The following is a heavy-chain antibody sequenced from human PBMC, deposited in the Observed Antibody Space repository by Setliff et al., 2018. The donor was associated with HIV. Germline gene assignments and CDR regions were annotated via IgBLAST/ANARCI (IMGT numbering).Heavy chain of an antibody. CDR3: ARGATYRSGWHFDY. V-gene: IGHV4-31*03. Sequence: SETLSLTCTVSGGSISSGDYYWSWIRQHPGKGLEWIGYIYYSGSTFYNPSLKSRVTISVDTSKNQFSLKLTSVTAADTAVYYCARGATYRSGWHFDYWGQGTLVTVSS. J-gene: IGHJ4*02. D-gene: IGHD6-19*01. CDR1: GGSISSGDYY. CDR2: IYYSGST.